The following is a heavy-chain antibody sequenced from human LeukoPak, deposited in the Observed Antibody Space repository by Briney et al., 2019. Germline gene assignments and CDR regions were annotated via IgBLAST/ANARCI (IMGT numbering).Heavy chain of an antibody. CDR2: ISDSGYGT. CDR1: GFTFSSYV. V-gene: IGHV3-23*01. J-gene: IGHJ4*02. Sequence: GGSLRLSCAASGFTFSSYVMTWVRQAPGKGLEWVSGISDSGYGTYYADSVKGRFTISRDNSKNMLYLQMNSLRAEDTAVYYCAKRFQGFGYSSSWPEDQYFDYWGQGTLVTVAS. CDR3: AKRFQGFGYSSSWPEDQYFDY. D-gene: IGHD6-13*01.